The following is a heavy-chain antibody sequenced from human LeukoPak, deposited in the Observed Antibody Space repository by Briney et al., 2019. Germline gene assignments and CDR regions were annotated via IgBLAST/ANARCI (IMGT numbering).Heavy chain of an antibody. CDR2: IKSKTDGGTT. Sequence: GGSLRLSCAASGFTFSNAWMSWVRQAPGKGLEWVGRIKSKTDGGTTDYAAPVKGRFTISRDNSKNTLYLQMNSLRAEDTAVYYCARDSSSWTPRYYYGMDVWGQGTTVTVSS. V-gene: IGHV3-15*01. D-gene: IGHD6-13*01. CDR3: ARDSSSWTPRYYYGMDV. CDR1: GFTFSNAW. J-gene: IGHJ6*02.